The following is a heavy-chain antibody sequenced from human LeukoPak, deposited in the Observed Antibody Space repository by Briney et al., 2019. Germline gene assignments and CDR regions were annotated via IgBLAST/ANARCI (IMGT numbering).Heavy chain of an antibody. Sequence: SETLSLTCTVSGGSITSSSYYWGWIRQPPGKGLEWIGSIYYSGSTYYNPSLKSRVTISVDTSTNQFSLKLSSVTAADTAVYYCASAGRGYSYGYFDYWGQGALVTVSS. J-gene: IGHJ4*02. CDR3: ASAGRGYSYGYFDY. V-gene: IGHV4-39*07. D-gene: IGHD5-18*01. CDR1: GGSITSSSYY. CDR2: IYYSGST.